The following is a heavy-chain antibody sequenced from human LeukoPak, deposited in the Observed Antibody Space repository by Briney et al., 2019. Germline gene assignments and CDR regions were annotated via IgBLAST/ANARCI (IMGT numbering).Heavy chain of an antibody. CDR1: GGSFSGYY. J-gene: IGHJ4*02. V-gene: IGHV4-34*01. D-gene: IGHD5-24*01. CDR2: INHSGST. CDR3: ASRLRDGYNFDY. Sequence: SETLSLTCAVYGGSFSGYYWSRIRQPPGKGLEWIGEINHSGSTNYNPSLKSRVTISVDTSKNQFSLKLSSVTAADTAVYYCASRLRDGYNFDYWGQGTLVTVSS.